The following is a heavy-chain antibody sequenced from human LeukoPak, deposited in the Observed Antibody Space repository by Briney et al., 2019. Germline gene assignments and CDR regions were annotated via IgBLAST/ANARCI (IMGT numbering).Heavy chain of an antibody. V-gene: IGHV3-23*01. CDR1: GFTFSSYG. CDR2: ISGSGGST. CDR3: AKYIRSSSWYPWRHLDY. J-gene: IGHJ4*02. D-gene: IGHD6-13*01. Sequence: GGSLRLSCAASGFTFSSYGMSWVRQAPGKGLEWVSAISGSGGSTYYADSVKGRFTISRDNSKNTLYLQMNSLRAEDTAVYYCAKYIRSSSWYPWRHLDYWGQGTLVTVSS.